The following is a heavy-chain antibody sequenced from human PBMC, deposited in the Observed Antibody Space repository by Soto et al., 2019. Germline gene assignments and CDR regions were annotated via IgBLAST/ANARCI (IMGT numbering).Heavy chain of an antibody. Sequence: PSETLSLTCTVSGGSISSYYWSWIRQPPGKGLEWIGYIYYSGSTNYNPSLKSRVTISVDTSKNQFSLKLSSVTAADTAVYYCARAVGYCSSTSCYTPVWGQGTLVTVSS. V-gene: IGHV4-59*01. CDR2: IYYSGST. CDR1: GGSISSYY. CDR3: ARAVGYCSSTSCYTPV. J-gene: IGHJ4*02. D-gene: IGHD2-2*02.